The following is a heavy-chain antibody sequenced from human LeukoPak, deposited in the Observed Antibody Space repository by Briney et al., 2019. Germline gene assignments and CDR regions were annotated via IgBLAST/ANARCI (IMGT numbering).Heavy chain of an antibody. CDR2: INHSGST. CDR1: GGSFSGYY. J-gene: IGHJ4*02. Sequence: PSETLSLTCAVYGGSFSGYYWSWIRQPPGKGLEWIGEINHSGSTNYNPSLKSRVTISVDTSKNQFSLKLSSVTAADTAVYYCARGSSWSGLDYWGQGTPVTVSS. V-gene: IGHV4-34*01. D-gene: IGHD6-13*01. CDR3: ARGSSWSGLDY.